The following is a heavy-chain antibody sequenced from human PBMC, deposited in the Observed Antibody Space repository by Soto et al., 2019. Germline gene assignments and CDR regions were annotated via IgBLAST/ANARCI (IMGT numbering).Heavy chain of an antibody. CDR1: GFTFSSYS. CDR3: ARARGYGYGDFDY. CDR2: ISSSSRTL. V-gene: IGHV3-48*02. D-gene: IGHD5-18*01. J-gene: IGHJ4*02. Sequence: EVQLAESGGGLVQPGGSLRLSCVASGFTFSSYSMNWVRQAPGKGLEWVSYISSSSRTLYYADSVKGRFTISRDNAKNSLYLQMNSLRDEDTAVYYCARARGYGYGDFDYWGQGTLVTVSS.